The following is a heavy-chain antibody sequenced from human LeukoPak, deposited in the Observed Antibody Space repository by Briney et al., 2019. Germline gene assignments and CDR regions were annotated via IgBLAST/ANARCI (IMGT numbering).Heavy chain of an antibody. V-gene: IGHV1-46*01. J-gene: IGHJ5*02. CDR1: GYTFTSYY. CDR2: INPSGGST. D-gene: IGHD6-19*01. Sequence: ASVKVSCKASGYTFTSYYMHWVRQAPGQGLEGMGIINPSGGSTSYAQKFQGRVTMTRDMSTSTVYMELSSLRSEDTAVYYCARDRGSGWYGIGWFDPWGQGTLVTVSS. CDR3: ARDRGSGWYGIGWFDP.